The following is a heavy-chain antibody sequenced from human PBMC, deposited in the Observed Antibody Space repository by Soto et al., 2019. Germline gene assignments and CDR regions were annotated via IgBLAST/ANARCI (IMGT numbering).Heavy chain of an antibody. CDR1: GFTFSSYG. J-gene: IGHJ6*02. D-gene: IGHD2-2*01. CDR3: ARNEGYCSSTSCYLTYYYYYGMDV. V-gene: IGHV3-33*01. CDR2: IWYDGSNK. Sequence: GGSLRLSCAASGFTFSSYGMHWVRQAPGKGLEWVAVIWYDGSNKYYADSVKGRFTISRDNSKNTLYLQMNSLRAEDTAVYYCARNEGYCSSTSCYLTYYYYYGMDVWGQGTTVTVSS.